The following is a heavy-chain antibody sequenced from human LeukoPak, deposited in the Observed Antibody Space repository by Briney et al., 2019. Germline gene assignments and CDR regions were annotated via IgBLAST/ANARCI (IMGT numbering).Heavy chain of an antibody. CDR2: IDYSGGSS. Sequence: GVSLSLSCTVSGFTLSSYEMSWIRQAPGKGLEWVSSIDYSGGSSYYADSVKGRFTISRDDSKNTLYLQLNSLRGEDTAVYYCAKDRVFDYYDISELDYWGQGPLITVSS. D-gene: IGHD3-22*01. J-gene: IGHJ4*02. V-gene: IGHV3-23*01. CDR3: AKDRVFDYYDISELDY. CDR1: GFTLSSYE.